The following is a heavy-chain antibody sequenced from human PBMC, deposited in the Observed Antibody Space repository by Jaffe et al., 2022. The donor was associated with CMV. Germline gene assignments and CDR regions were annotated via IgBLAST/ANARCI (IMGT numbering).Heavy chain of an antibody. J-gene: IGHJ4*02. CDR2: IIPIFGTA. D-gene: IGHD3-22*01. Sequence: QVQLVQSGAEVKKPGSSVKVSCKASGGTFSSYAISWVRQAPGQGLEWMGGIIPIFGTANYAQKFQGRVTITADESTSTAYMELSSLRSEDTAVYYCASLLPYYYDSSGLGPRGWGQGTLVTVSS. V-gene: IGHV1-69*01. CDR3: ASLLPYYYDSSGLGPRG. CDR1: GGTFSSYA.